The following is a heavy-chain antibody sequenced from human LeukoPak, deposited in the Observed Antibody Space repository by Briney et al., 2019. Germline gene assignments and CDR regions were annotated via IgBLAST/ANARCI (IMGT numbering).Heavy chain of an antibody. CDR3: AGDYYDSSGYYPEYFQH. CDR2: IYYSGST. Sequence: PGGSLRLSCAASGFTFSSYSMNWVRQAPGKGLEWIGSIYYSGSTYYNPSLKSRVTISVDRSKNQFSLKLSPVTAADTAVYYCAGDYYDSSGYYPEYFQHWGQGTLVTVSS. D-gene: IGHD3-22*01. CDR1: GFTFSSYS. J-gene: IGHJ1*01. V-gene: IGHV4-39*07.